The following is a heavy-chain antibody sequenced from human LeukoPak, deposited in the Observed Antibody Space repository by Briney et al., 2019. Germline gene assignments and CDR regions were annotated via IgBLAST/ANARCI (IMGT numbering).Heavy chain of an antibody. D-gene: IGHD3-10*01. Sequence: GGSLRLSCAASGFTFSSYSMNWVRQAPGKGLEWVSSISSSSSYIYYADSVKGRFTISRDNSKNTLYLQMNSLRAEDTAVYYCARMYYIRGVLFYYFDSWGQGTLVTVSS. CDR2: ISSSSSYI. CDR1: GFTFSSYS. CDR3: ARMYYIRGVLFYYFDS. V-gene: IGHV3-21*01. J-gene: IGHJ4*02.